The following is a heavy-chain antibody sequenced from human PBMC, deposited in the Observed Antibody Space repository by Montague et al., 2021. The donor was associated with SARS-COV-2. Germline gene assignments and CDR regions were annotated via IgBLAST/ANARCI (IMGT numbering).Heavy chain of an antibody. CDR1: GGSISSRSHY. CDR3: ARGATTGPGIWFDP. Sequence: SETLSLTCSVSGGSISSRSHYWGWIRQPPGKGLECVGSIYYIGTTXCNPSLKSRLAISIDTSKNQFSLKVTSVTAADTGVYYCARGATTGPGIWFDPWGQGTLVTVSS. D-gene: IGHD1-1*01. CDR2: IYYIGTT. V-gene: IGHV4-39*01. J-gene: IGHJ5*02.